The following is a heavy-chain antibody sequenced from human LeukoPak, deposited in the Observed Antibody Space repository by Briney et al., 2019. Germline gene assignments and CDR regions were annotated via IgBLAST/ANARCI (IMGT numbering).Heavy chain of an antibody. CDR2: IIPIFGTA. Sequence: SVKVSCKASGGAFSSYAISWVRQAPGQGLEWMGRIIPIFGTANYAQKFQGRVTITTDESTSTAYMELSSLRSEDTAVYYCARELGGNGFQHWGQGTLVTVSS. D-gene: IGHD4-23*01. V-gene: IGHV1-69*05. CDR1: GGAFSSYA. CDR3: ARELGGNGFQH. J-gene: IGHJ1*01.